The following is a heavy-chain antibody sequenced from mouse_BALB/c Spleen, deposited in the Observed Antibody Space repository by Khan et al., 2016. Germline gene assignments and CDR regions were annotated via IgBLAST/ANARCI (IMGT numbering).Heavy chain of an antibody. V-gene: IGHV5-4*02. D-gene: IGHD2-14*01. J-gene: IGHJ3*01. CDR3: ASDDRGFAY. CDR2: ISDGGSYT. CDR1: GFTFSDYY. Sequence: EVELVESGGGLVKPGGSLKLSCAAAGFTFSDYYLYWVRQTPEKRLEWVATISDGGSYTYYPDSVKGRFTISSDNAKNNLYLQMSSLKSEDKDMYCSASDDRGFAYWGQGTLVTVSA.